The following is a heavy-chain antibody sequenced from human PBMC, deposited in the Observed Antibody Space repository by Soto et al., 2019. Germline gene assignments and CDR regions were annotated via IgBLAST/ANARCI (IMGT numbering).Heavy chain of an antibody. CDR2: ISGSGGRT. V-gene: IGHV3-23*01. J-gene: IGHJ4*02. CDR3: AKENGYSSSWFEFDY. CDR1: GFTFSSYA. Sequence: GSLRLSCAASGFTFSSYAMSWVRQAPGKGLEWVSAISGSGGRTYYADSVKGRFTISRDNSKNTLYLQMNSLRAEDTAVYYCAKENGYSSSWFEFDYWGQGTLVTVSS. D-gene: IGHD6-13*01.